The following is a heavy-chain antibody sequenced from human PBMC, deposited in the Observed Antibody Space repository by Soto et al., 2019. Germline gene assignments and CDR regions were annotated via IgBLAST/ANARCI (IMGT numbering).Heavy chain of an antibody. V-gene: IGHV5-51*01. CDR2: IYPDDSDT. Sequence: ESLKISCKGSGYSFTSYWIGWVRQMPGKGLEWMGIIYPDDSDTRYSPSFQGQVTISVDKSISTAYLQWNSLKASDTAMYYCARRIAAVEYFDYWAQGTLVTVSS. CDR3: ARRIAAVEYFDY. J-gene: IGHJ4*02. CDR1: GYSFTSYW. D-gene: IGHD6-13*01.